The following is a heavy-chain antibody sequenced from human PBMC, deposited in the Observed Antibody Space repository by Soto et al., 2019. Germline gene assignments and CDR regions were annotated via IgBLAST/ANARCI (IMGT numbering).Heavy chain of an antibody. J-gene: IGHJ3*02. CDR2: ISYDGSNK. D-gene: IGHD2-21*01. Sequence: QVQLVESGGGVVQPGRSLRLSCAASGFTFSSYAMHWVRQAPGKGLEWVAVISYDGSNKYYADSVKGRFTSSRDNSKNTLYLQLSSLRADDTAVYYCAREEAVVIAHDAFDIWGQGPMVPVSS. CDR1: GFTFSSYA. V-gene: IGHV3-30-3*01. CDR3: AREEAVVIAHDAFDI.